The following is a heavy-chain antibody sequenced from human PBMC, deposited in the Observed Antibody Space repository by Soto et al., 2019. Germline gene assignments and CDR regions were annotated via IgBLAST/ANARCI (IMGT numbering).Heavy chain of an antibody. CDR3: ARQRGLSFGRGYGLTRFGH. D-gene: IGHD3-3*01. J-gene: IGHJ5*02. Sequence: SETLSLTCTVSGGSISSYYWSWIRQPPGKGLEWIGYIYYSGSTNYNPSLKSRVTISVDTSKNQFSLKLSSVTAADTAVYYCARQRGLSFGRGYGLTRFGHWGQRTRSTV. V-gene: IGHV4-59*08. CDR2: IYYSGST. CDR1: GGSISSYY.